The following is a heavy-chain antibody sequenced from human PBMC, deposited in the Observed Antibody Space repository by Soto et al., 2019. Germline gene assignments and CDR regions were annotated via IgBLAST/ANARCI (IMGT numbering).Heavy chain of an antibody. V-gene: IGHV4-39*01. J-gene: IGHJ6*02. CDR2: IYYSGYT. Sequence: PSETLSLTCTVSGGYISSSIYYWGWIHQPPGKGLEWIGSIYYSGYTYYNPSLKSRVTISVDTYKNQFSLKLSSVTAADTAVYYCARHNGPLYVGYYYDMDVWGQGTTVTVSS. CDR3: ARHNGPLYVGYYYDMDV. CDR1: GGYISSSIYY. D-gene: IGHD3-16*01.